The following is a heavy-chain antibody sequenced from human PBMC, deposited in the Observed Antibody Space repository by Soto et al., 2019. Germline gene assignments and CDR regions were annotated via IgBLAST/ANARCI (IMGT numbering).Heavy chain of an antibody. Sequence: SETLSLTCAVYGGSFSGYYWSWIRQPPGKGLEWIGEINHSGSTNYNPSLKSRVTISVDTSKNQFSLNLSSVTAADTAVYYCARGPRIYDDSGSDGYFDYWGQGTLVTVSS. D-gene: IGHD3-22*01. CDR2: INHSGST. CDR3: ARGPRIYDDSGSDGYFDY. V-gene: IGHV4-34*01. J-gene: IGHJ4*02. CDR1: GGSFSGYY.